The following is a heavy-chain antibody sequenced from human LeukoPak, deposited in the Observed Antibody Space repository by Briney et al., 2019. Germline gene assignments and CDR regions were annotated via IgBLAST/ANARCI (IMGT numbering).Heavy chain of an antibody. D-gene: IGHD1-1*01. V-gene: IGHV3-23*01. Sequence: PGGSLRLSCAASGFTSKVYAMTCGRQAPGKGLVWVAVISASGDNTDYADSVKGRFTISRDNSKNTLSLQMNSLRVEDTAVYYCAKVVRTGTTAIFYWGQGTLVTVSS. CDR2: ISASGDNT. J-gene: IGHJ4*02. CDR3: AKVVRTGTTAIFY. CDR1: GFTSKVYA.